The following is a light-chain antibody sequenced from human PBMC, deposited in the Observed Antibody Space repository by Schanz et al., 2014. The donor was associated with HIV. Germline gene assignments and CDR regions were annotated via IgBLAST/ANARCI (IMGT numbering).Light chain of an antibody. CDR2: DGS. CDR1: SSDVGGYNY. Sequence: QSALTQPASVSGSPGQSITISCTGTSSDVGGYNYVSWYQQHPGKAPKLMIYDGSNRPSGVSNRFSGSKSDNTASLTISGLQAEDEADYYCSSYAGSNNLVFGGGTKLTVL. J-gene: IGLJ2*01. V-gene: IGLV2-14*03. CDR3: SSYAGSNNLV.